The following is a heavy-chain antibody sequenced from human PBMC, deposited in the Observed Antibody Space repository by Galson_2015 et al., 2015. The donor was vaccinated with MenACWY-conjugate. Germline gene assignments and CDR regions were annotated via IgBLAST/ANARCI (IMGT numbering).Heavy chain of an antibody. CDR1: GFTFPTLD. CDR3: AKGLTLFRGVIITWAFDF. CDR2: LLATVGSR. V-gene: IGHV3-23*01. D-gene: IGHD3-10*01. J-gene: IGHJ4*02. Sequence: SLRLSCAPSGFTFPTLDICSVRLAPGQGLEWVSCLLATVGSRFYADSVKGRFTISGDNSRDTLDLQIDSLRVDDTAIYYCAKGLTLFRGVIITWAFDFWGQGSLVTVSS.